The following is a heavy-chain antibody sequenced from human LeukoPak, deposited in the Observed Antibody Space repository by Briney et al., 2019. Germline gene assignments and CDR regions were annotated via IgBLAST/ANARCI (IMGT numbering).Heavy chain of an antibody. V-gene: IGHV4-59*01. Sequence: PSETLSLTCTVSGVSISYNYWSWIRQPPGKGLEWIGYVHSSGSTKYNPSLKSRLIISVDMSKNQFSLKLRSVSVADTAVYYCARLAPGNYDILTGDPKVVFDYWGQGALVTVSS. CDR1: GVSISYNY. CDR2: VHSSGST. CDR3: ARLAPGNYDILTGDPKVVFDY. J-gene: IGHJ4*02. D-gene: IGHD3-9*01.